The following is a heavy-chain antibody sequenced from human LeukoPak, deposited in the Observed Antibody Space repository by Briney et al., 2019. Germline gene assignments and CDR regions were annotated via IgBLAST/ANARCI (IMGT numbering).Heavy chain of an antibody. D-gene: IGHD2-2*01. CDR3: ARRGRGGGVVPAADLDY. Sequence: PSETESLTCTVSGGSISSSSYYWAWIRQPPGKGLEWIGSIYYSGSTYYNPSLKSRVTISVDTSKNQFSLKLSSVTAADTAVYYCARRGRGGGVVPAADLDYWGQGRLLTVSS. J-gene: IGHJ4*02. CDR1: GGSISSSSYY. CDR2: IYYSGST. V-gene: IGHV4-39*01.